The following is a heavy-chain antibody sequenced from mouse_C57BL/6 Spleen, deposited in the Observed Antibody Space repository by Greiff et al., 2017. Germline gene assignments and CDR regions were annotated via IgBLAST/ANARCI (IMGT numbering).Heavy chain of an antibody. J-gene: IGHJ3*01. V-gene: IGHV5-17*01. Sequence: EVKLVESGGGLVKPGGSLKLSCAASGFTFSDYGMHWVRQAPEKGLEWVAYISSGSSTIYYADTVKGRFTISRDNAKNTLFLQMTSLRSEDTAMYYCARGYSSAWFAYWGQGTLVTVSA. D-gene: IGHD3-2*02. CDR3: ARGYSSAWFAY. CDR2: ISSGSSTI. CDR1: GFTFSDYG.